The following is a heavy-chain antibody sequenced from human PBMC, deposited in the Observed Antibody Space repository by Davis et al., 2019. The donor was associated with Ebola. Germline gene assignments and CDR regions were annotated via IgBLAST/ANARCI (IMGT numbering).Heavy chain of an antibody. J-gene: IGHJ6*04. V-gene: IGHV3-33*01. CDR2: IWYDGSNK. Sequence: GGSLRLSCAAPGFTFSSYGMHWVRQAPGKGLEWVAVIWYDGSNKYYADSVKGRFTISRDNSKNTLYLQMNSLRAEDTAVYYCARGGVVAPTSLMYYYYGMDVWGKGTTVTVSS. CDR3: ARGGVVAPTSLMYYYYGMDV. D-gene: IGHD2-15*01. CDR1: GFTFSSYG.